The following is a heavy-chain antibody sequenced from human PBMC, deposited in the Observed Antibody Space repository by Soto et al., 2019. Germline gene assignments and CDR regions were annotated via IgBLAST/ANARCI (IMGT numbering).Heavy chain of an antibody. V-gene: IGHV3-74*01. J-gene: IGHJ4*02. D-gene: IGHD6-6*01. CDR1: GFTFSSYW. CDR3: ATSLPSLFGY. CDR2: INSDGSST. Sequence: EVQLVESGGGLVQPGGSLRLSCAASGFTFSSYWMHWVRQAPWKGMVWVSRINSDGSSTSYADSVKGRFTISRDNAKNTLYLQMNSLRAEATAVYYCATSLPSLFGYWGKGTLVTVSS.